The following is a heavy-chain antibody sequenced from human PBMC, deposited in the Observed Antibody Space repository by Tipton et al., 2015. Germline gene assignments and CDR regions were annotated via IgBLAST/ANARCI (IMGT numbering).Heavy chain of an antibody. CDR2: IHGSGDTT. D-gene: IGHD2-2*01. CDR1: GFTFDTYA. CDR3: AREVGYYANDALDI. V-gene: IGHV3-23*01. Sequence: SLRLSCAASGFTFDTYAMSWVRQAPGKGLEWVSTIHGSGDTTYYADSVKGRFTISRDNSKNTLYLQMNSLRAEDTAIYYCAREVGYYANDALDIWGQGTMVTVSS. J-gene: IGHJ3*02.